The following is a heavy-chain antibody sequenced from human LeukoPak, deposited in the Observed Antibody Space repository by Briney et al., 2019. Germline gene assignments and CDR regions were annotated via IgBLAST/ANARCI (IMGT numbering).Heavy chain of an antibody. V-gene: IGHV4-39*07. CDR2: IYYSGTT. Sequence: SETLSLTCSVSGGSISSSTYYWVWIRQPPGKGLEWIGSIYYSGTTYYNPSLKSRVTISVVTSKNQFSLKLSSVTAADTAVYCATIYCGGDCFRPHRPQSPYFYYYMDVWGKGTTVTISS. CDR3: ATIYCGGDCFRPHRPQSPYFYYYMDV. CDR1: GGSISSSTYY. D-gene: IGHD2-21*02. J-gene: IGHJ6*03.